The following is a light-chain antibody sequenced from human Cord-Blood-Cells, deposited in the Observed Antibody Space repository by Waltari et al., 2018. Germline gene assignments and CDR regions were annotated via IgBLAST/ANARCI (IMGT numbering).Light chain of an antibody. V-gene: IGLV1-47*01. Sequence: QSVLTQPPSASGTPGQRFTISCSGSSSNIGSNYVYWYQQLPGTAPKLLIYRNNTPRAGVPVRLSGSKAGTSASLAIRGLRSEDEADYYCAAWDDSLGGWVFGGGTKLTVL. CDR3: AAWDDSLGGWV. CDR1: SSNIGSNY. J-gene: IGLJ3*02. CDR2: RNN.